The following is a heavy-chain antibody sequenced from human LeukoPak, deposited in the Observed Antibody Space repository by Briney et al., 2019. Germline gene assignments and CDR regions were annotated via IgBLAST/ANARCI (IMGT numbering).Heavy chain of an antibody. CDR2: ISGSGGST. CDR3: ASVGQPHNAPEDYFDY. Sequence: PGGSLRLSCAASGFTSSSYAMSWVRQAPGKGLEWVSAISGSGGSTYYADSVKGRFTISRDNSKNTLYLQMNSLRAEDTAVYYCASVGQPHNAPEDYFDYWGQGTLVTVSS. V-gene: IGHV3-23*01. CDR1: GFTSSSYA. J-gene: IGHJ4*02. D-gene: IGHD1-14*01.